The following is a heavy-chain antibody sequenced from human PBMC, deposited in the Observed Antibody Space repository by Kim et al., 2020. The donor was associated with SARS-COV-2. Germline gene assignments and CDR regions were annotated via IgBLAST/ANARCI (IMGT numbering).Heavy chain of an antibody. Sequence: SQTLSLTCAISGDSVSSNSAAWNWIRQSPSRGLEWLGRTYYRSKWYNDYAVSVKSRITINPDTSKNQFSLQLNSVTPEDTAVYYCAREGRRDIVVVPAAIYYYYYMDVWGKGTTVTVSS. CDR1: GDSVSSNSAA. J-gene: IGHJ6*03. V-gene: IGHV6-1*01. CDR3: AREGRRDIVVVPAAIYYYYYMDV. CDR2: TYYRSKWYN. D-gene: IGHD2-2*01.